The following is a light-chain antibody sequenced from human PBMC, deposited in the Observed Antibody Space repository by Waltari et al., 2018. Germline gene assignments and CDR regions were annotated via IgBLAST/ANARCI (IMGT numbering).Light chain of an antibody. CDR2: DVS. CDR3: TSYTSRHSLV. J-gene: IGLJ1*01. V-gene: IGLV2-14*03. CDR1: SRDVGDYDW. Sequence: QSALTQPASVSGSPGQSITISCTGTSRDVGDYDWVSWYQQPPGKAPKVVIFDVSYRPSGVSNRFSGSKSGNTASLTISGLQAEDKADYYCTSYTSRHSLVFGTGTKVTVL.